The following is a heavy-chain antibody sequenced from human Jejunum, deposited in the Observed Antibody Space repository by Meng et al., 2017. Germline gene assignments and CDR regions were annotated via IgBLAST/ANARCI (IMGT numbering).Heavy chain of an antibody. Sequence: VQLQGCGQGLVKPSGTLALKCAVSGGSISNNNWWSWVRQPPGKGLEWIGEISHTGRINYNPSLKSRVTMSLDKSKNQFSLDLTSVTGSDTAVYYCARDLLDPNIAATGWFDPWGQGTLVTVSS. V-gene: IGHV4-4*02. CDR3: ARDLLDPNIAATGWFDP. D-gene: IGHD2/OR15-2a*01. CDR2: ISHTGRI. CDR1: GGSISNNNW. J-gene: IGHJ5*02.